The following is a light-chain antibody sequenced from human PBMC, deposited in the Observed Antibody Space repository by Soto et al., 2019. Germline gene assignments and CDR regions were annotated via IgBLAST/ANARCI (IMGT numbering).Light chain of an antibody. J-gene: IGKJ1*01. Sequence: DIQMTQSPSSVSASVGDRVTITCRASQGMISCVACQQQKPCQAPSVLIYDASTLESGVPSRFSGSGCGTEFTLTISSLQPEDFATYYCQHYSTVWAFGQGTKVDIK. V-gene: IGKV1-5*01. CDR3: QHYSTVWA. CDR2: DAS. CDR1: QGMISC.